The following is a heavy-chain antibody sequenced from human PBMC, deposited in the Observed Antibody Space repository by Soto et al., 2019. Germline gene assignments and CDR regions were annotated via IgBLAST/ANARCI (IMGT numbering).Heavy chain of an antibody. V-gene: IGHV3-30*03. CDR3: ATEEGIAVAGEGGDY. CDR2: ISYDGSNK. CDR1: GFTFSSYG. J-gene: IGHJ4*02. Sequence: QVQLVESGGGVVQPGRSLRLSCAASGFTFSSYGMHWVRQAPGKGLEWVAVISYDGSNKYYADSVKGRFTISRDNSKNTLYLQMDSLRAEDTAVYYCATEEGIAVAGEGGDYWGQGTLVTVSS. D-gene: IGHD6-19*01.